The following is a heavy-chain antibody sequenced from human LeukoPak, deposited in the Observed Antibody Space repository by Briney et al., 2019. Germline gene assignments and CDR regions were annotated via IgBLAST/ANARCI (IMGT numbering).Heavy chain of an antibody. CDR3: ARVPPGGYFDPTPHYYMDV. J-gene: IGHJ6*03. CDR1: GFTFSSYS. D-gene: IGHD3-9*01. V-gene: IGHV3-48*01. Sequence: GGSLRLSCAASGFTFSSYSMNWVRQAPGKGLEWVSYISSSSSTIYYADSVKGRFTISRDNAKNSLYLQMNSLRAEDTAVYYCARVPPGGYFDPTPHYYMDVWGKGTTVTVSS. CDR2: ISSSSSTI.